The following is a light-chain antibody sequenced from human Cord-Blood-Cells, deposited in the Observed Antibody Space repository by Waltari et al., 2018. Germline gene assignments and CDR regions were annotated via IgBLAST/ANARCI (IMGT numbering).Light chain of an antibody. Sequence: SYELTQPPSLSVSPGQTASITCSGDALPKQYAYWYQQKPGQAPVLVIYKDSERPSGIPERFSGSSSGTTVTLTISGVQAEDEADYYCQSADSSGTYRVFGGGTKLTVL. J-gene: IGLJ3*02. CDR3: QSADSSGTYRV. V-gene: IGLV3-25*03. CDR1: ALPKQY. CDR2: KDS.